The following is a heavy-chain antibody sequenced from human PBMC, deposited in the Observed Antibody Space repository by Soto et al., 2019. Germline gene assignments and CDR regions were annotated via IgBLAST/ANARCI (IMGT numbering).Heavy chain of an antibody. Sequence: GGSLRLSCEVSGFTFSSYAMSWVRQAPGRGLEWVSSISGSCVSTYHADSVNGRFTISRDNSKNTVFLQMNSLRAEDTAVYYCAKDSPYSASYKEDGFDIWGQGSLVTVSS. V-gene: IGHV3-23*01. CDR1: GFTFSSYA. D-gene: IGHD1-26*01. J-gene: IGHJ3*02. CDR2: ISGSCVST. CDR3: AKDSPYSASYKEDGFDI.